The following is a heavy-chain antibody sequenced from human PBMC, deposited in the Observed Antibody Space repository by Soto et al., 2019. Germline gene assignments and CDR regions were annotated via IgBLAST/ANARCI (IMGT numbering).Heavy chain of an antibody. Sequence: ASVKVSCKASGYTFTGYYMHWVRQAPGQGLEWMGIINPSGGSTSYAQKFQGRVTMTRDTSTSTVYMELSSLRSEDTAVYYCAIGRTIAAAPGRYGMGVWGQGTTVTVSS. V-gene: IGHV1-46*03. CDR1: GYTFTGYY. D-gene: IGHD6-13*01. CDR3: AIGRTIAAAPGRYGMGV. J-gene: IGHJ6*02. CDR2: INPSGGST.